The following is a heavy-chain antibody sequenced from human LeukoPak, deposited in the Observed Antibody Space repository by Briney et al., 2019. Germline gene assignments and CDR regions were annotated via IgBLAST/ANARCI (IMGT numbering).Heavy chain of an antibody. CDR2: ISYDGSNK. Sequence: GGSLRLSCAASGFTFSSYAMHWVRQAPGKGLEWVAVISYDGSNKYYADSVKGRFTISRDNSKNTLYLQMNSLRAEDTAVYYCARAIPLGHFDYWGQGTLVTVSS. D-gene: IGHD2-21*01. CDR3: ARAIPLGHFDY. V-gene: IGHV3-30*04. J-gene: IGHJ4*02. CDR1: GFTFSSYA.